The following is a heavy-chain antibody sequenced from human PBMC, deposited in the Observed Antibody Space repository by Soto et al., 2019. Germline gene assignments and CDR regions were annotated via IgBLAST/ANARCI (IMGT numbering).Heavy chain of an antibody. V-gene: IGHV4-59*08. Sequence: SETLSLTCSVSGGSIDNYYWSWIRQPPGKGLEWIGYIFFGGYTNYNPSLKGRVNISVDTSNNQFSLRLTSMTAADTAVYYCARLSRGAAAGFDYWGQGALVTVSS. D-gene: IGHD6-13*01. CDR3: ARLSRGAAAGFDY. CDR2: IFFGGYT. CDR1: GGSIDNYY. J-gene: IGHJ4*02.